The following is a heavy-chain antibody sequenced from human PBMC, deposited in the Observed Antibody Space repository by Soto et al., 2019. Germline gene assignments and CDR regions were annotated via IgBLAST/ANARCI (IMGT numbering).Heavy chain of an antibody. D-gene: IGHD4-17*01. CDR2: TTGSGANK. CDR3: AKDGDFGEDGPAEYFKH. CDR1: GFTFKNYA. J-gene: IGHJ1*01. V-gene: IGHV3-23*01. Sequence: EVNLLESGGGVVQPGESLRISCVGSGFTFKNYAMTWVRQAPGKGLEWVSGTTGSGANKHYADSVRGRFTISRDNSKKTLYLEMKSLRVEDTAVYYCAKDGDFGEDGPAEYFKHWGQGTLVTVSS.